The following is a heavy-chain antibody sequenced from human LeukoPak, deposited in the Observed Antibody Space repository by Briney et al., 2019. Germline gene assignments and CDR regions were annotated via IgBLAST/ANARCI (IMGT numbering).Heavy chain of an antibody. CDR1: GYTFTSYG. D-gene: IGHD3-9*01. V-gene: IGHV1-18*01. Sequence: ASVKVSCKASGYTFTSYGINWVRRAPGQGLEWMGWISAYNGNTNYAQKLQGRVTMTTDTSTSTAYMELRSLRPDDTAVYYCARGTYYAILTGFRTHRPFDYWGQGTLVTVSS. CDR3: ARGTYYAILTGFRTHRPFDY. CDR2: ISAYNGNT. J-gene: IGHJ4*02.